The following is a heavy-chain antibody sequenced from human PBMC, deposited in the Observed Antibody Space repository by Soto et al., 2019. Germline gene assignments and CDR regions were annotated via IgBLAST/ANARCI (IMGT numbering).Heavy chain of an antibody. D-gene: IGHD6-6*01. Sequence: PSETLSLTCTVSGGSISSGGYYWSWIRQHPGKGLEWIGYIYYSGSTYYNPSLKSRVTISVDTSKNQFSLKLSSVTAADTAVYYCARDLGSKGEFDYWGQGTLVTVSS. CDR1: GGSISSGGYY. CDR2: IYYSGST. CDR3: ARDLGSKGEFDY. J-gene: IGHJ4*02. V-gene: IGHV4-31*03.